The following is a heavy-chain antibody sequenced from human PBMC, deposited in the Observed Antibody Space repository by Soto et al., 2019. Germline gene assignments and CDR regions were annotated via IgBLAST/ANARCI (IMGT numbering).Heavy chain of an antibody. Sequence: EVQLLESGGGLVQPGGSLRLSCAASGFTFSSYAMSWVRQAPGKGLEWVSAISGSGGSTYYADSVKGRFTISRDNSKNTLYLQMNSLRAEDTAVYYCAKDTLYIDDVWSGYPPGPDAFDIWGQGTMVTVSS. CDR2: ISGSGGST. V-gene: IGHV3-23*01. J-gene: IGHJ3*02. D-gene: IGHD3-3*01. CDR3: AKDTLYIDDVWSGYPPGPDAFDI. CDR1: GFTFSSYA.